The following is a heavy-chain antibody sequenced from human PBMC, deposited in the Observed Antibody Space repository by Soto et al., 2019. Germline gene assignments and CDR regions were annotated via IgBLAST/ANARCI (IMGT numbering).Heavy chain of an antibody. CDR1: GYTFTSYG. CDR2: ISAYNGNT. J-gene: IGHJ5*02. V-gene: IGHV1-18*01. Sequence: ASVKVSCKASGYTFTSYGISWVRQAPGQGLEWMGWISAYNGNTNYAQKLQGRVTMTTDTSTSTAYMELRSLRSDDTAVYYCGRARTVRSSPQYNWFDPWGQGTLVTVSS. CDR3: GRARTVRSSPQYNWFDP. D-gene: IGHD6-6*01.